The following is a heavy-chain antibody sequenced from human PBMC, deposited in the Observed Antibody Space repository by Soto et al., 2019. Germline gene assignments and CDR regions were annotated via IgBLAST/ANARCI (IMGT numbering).Heavy chain of an antibody. CDR1: GFTFSTYW. J-gene: IGHJ5*02. Sequence: EVPLVESGGGLVQPGGSLRLSCAASGFTFSTYWMHWVRQVPGKGLVWVSRINGDGINTNYADSVKGRFTISRDNAKNTLYLKMNSLKAEDSAVYFCARDGRRWSWGQGTLITASS. D-gene: IGHD2-15*01. V-gene: IGHV3-74*01. CDR2: INGDGINT. CDR3: ARDGRRWS.